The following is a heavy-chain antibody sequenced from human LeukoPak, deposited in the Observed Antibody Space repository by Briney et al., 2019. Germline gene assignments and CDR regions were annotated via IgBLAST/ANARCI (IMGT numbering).Heavy chain of an antibody. V-gene: IGHV3-11*01. Sequence: GGSLRLSCAASGFTFSDYYMSWIRQAPGKGLEWVSYISSSGSTIYYADSVKGRFTISRDNAKNSLFLQMNSLRAEDTAVYYCARASATAYDAFEIWGQGTMVTVSS. CDR1: GFTFSDYY. D-gene: IGHD2-21*02. CDR3: ARASATAYDAFEI. CDR2: ISSSGSTI. J-gene: IGHJ3*02.